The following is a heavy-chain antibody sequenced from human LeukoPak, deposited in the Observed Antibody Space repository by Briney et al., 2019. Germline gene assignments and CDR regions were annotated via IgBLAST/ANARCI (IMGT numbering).Heavy chain of an antibody. CDR3: ARDRVYYYDTQDAFDI. Sequence: PSQTLSLTCTVSGGSISSGGYYWSWIRQPPGKGLEWIGYIYYSGSTYYNPSLKSRVTISVDTSKNQFSLKLSSVTAADTAVYYCARDRVYYYDTQDAFDIWGQGTMVTVSS. CDR2: IYYSGST. CDR1: GGSISSGGYY. J-gene: IGHJ3*02. D-gene: IGHD3-22*01. V-gene: IGHV4-30-2*01.